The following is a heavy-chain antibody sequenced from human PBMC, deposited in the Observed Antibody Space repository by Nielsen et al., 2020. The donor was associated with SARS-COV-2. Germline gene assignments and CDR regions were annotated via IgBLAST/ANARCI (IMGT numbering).Heavy chain of an antibody. V-gene: IGHV3-23*01. J-gene: IGHJ4*02. CDR2: ISGSGGST. Sequence: GGSLRLSCAASGFTFSSYAMSWVRQAPGKGLEWVSAISGSGGSTYYADSAKGRFTISRDNSKNTLYLQMNSLRAEDTAVYYCARDPTVVAPGYYFDYWGQGTLVTVSS. CDR3: ARDPTVVAPGYYFDY. CDR1: GFTFSSYA. D-gene: IGHD4-23*01.